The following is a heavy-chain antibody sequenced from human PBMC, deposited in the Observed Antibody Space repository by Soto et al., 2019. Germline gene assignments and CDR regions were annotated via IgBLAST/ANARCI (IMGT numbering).Heavy chain of an antibody. J-gene: IGHJ4*02. CDR2: ISGSGGST. D-gene: IGHD6-13*01. Sequence: GGSLRLSCAASGFTFSSYAMSWVRQSPGKGLEWVSAISGSGGSTYYADSVKGRFTISRDNSKNTLYLQMNSLRAEDTAVYYCAKTRRGDMAAASDYWGQGTLVTVSS. V-gene: IGHV3-23*01. CDR3: AKTRRGDMAAASDY. CDR1: GFTFSSYA.